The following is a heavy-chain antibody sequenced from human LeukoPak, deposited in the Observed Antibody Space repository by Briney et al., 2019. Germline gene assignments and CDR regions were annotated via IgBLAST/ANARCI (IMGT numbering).Heavy chain of an antibody. J-gene: IGHJ6*04. Sequence: PGGSLRLSCAASGFTLSSNYMSWVRQAPGKGLEWVSVIYSGGSTYYADSVKGRFTISRDNSKNTLYLQMNSLRAEDTAVYYCARDRSPFGMDVWGKGTTVTVSS. CDR2: IYSGGST. CDR3: ARDRSPFGMDV. V-gene: IGHV3-66*02. CDR1: GFTLSSNY.